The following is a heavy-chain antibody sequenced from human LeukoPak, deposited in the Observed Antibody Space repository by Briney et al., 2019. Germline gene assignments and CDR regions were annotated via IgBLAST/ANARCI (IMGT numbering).Heavy chain of an antibody. CDR2: IFNDGST. V-gene: IGHV3-66*01. J-gene: IGHJ4*02. CDR1: GFTFSSYA. D-gene: IGHD4-17*01. CDR3: WRDPGGDNAY. Sequence: PGGSLRLSCAASGFTFSSYAMSWVRQAPGQGLEWVSLIFNDGSTYYADSVKARFTISRDNSMDTLYLQMNSLRVEDTAVYYCWRDPGGDNAYWGQGTLVTVSS.